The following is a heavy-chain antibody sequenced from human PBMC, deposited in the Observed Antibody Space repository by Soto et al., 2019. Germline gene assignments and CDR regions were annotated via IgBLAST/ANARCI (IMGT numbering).Heavy chain of an antibody. CDR2: INAGNGNT. D-gene: IGHD2-2*01. Sequence: GASVKVSCKASGSTFTSHAMHWVRQAPGQRLEWMGWINAGNGNTKYSQKFQGRVTITRDTSASTAYMELSSLRSEDTAVYYCARDQVGYCSSTSSYRYYYGMDVWGQGSTETVSS. V-gene: IGHV1-3*01. CDR1: GSTFTSHA. J-gene: IGHJ6*02. CDR3: ARDQVGYCSSTSSYRYYYGMDV.